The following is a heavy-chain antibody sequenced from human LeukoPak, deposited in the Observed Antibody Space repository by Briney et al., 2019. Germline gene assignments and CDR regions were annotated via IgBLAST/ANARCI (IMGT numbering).Heavy chain of an antibody. Sequence: SVKVSCKASGGTFSSYAISWVRQAPGQGLEWMGGIIPIFGTANYAQKFQGRVTITADEPTSTAYMELSSLRSEDTAVYYCATLPERIPAAIVDYWGQGTLVTVSS. CDR3: ATLPERIPAAIVDY. CDR2: IIPIFGTA. D-gene: IGHD2-2*02. CDR1: GGTFSSYA. V-gene: IGHV1-69*13. J-gene: IGHJ4*02.